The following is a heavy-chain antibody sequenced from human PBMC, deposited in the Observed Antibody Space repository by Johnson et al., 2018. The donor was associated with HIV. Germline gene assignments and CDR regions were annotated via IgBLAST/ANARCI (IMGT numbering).Heavy chain of an antibody. J-gene: IGHJ3*02. Sequence: QVQLVESGGGVVQPGGSLRLSCAASGFTFSSYGMHWVRQAPGKGLEWVAFIHYDGNNKYYADSVKGRFTISRDSSKNTLYLQMNSLRPEDTAVYYCAKDRNWGRLFDGFDIWGRGTMVTVSS. CDR1: GFTFSSYG. V-gene: IGHV3-30*02. D-gene: IGHD7-27*01. CDR2: IHYDGNNK. CDR3: AKDRNWGRLFDGFDI.